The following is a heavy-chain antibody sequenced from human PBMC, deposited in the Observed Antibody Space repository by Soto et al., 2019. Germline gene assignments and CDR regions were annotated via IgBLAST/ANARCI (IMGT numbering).Heavy chain of an antibody. J-gene: IGHJ4*02. Sequence: EVQLVESGGGLVKPGWSLRLSCAASGFTFSSYSMNWVRQAPGKGLEWVSSISSSSSYIYYADSVKGRFTISRDNAKNSMYLQINSLRADDTAVYYCAREYPLSGYDFATFDYWGEGTLVVVSS. CDR2: ISSSSSYI. D-gene: IGHD5-12*01. V-gene: IGHV3-21*01. CDR1: GFTFSSYS. CDR3: AREYPLSGYDFATFDY.